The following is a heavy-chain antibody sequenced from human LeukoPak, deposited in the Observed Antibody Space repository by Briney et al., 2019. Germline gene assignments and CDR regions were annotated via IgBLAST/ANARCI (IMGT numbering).Heavy chain of an antibody. V-gene: IGHV1-18*01. D-gene: IGHD5-24*01. CDR2: ISTYNGNT. CDR3: ARGRDGYNLDY. Sequence: ASVKVSCKASGHTFTNYGITWVRQAPGQGLEWMGWISTYNGNTNYVQNLQGRVTLTTDTTTSTAYMELRSLRSDDTAVYYCARGRDGYNLDYWGQGTLVTVSS. CDR1: GHTFTNYG. J-gene: IGHJ4*02.